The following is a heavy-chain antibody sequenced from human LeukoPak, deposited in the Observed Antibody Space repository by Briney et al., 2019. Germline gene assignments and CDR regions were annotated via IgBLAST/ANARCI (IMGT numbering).Heavy chain of an antibody. J-gene: IGHJ6*04. CDR1: GFTFSSYA. CDR3: ARDPRGSYYYYGMDV. V-gene: IGHV3-30*04. CDR2: ISYDGSNK. D-gene: IGHD5-12*01. Sequence: GGSLRLPCAAPGFTFSSYAMHWVRQAPGKGLEWVAVISYDGSNKYYADSVKGRFTISRDNSKNTLYLQMNSLRAEDTAVYYCARDPRGSYYYYGMDVWGKGTTVTVSS.